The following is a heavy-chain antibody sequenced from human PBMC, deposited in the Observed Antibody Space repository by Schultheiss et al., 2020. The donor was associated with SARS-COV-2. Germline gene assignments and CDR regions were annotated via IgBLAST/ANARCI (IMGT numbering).Heavy chain of an antibody. Sequence: SETLSLTCTVSGGSISSGYYWGWIRQPPGKGLEWIGYIYYSESTNYNPSLKSRVTISVDTSKNQFSLKLSSVTAADTAVYYCARLSVAALPVDYWGQGTLVTVSS. V-gene: IGHV4-38-2*02. J-gene: IGHJ4*02. CDR1: GGSISSGYY. CDR3: ARLSVAALPVDY. CDR2: IYYSEST. D-gene: IGHD6-19*01.